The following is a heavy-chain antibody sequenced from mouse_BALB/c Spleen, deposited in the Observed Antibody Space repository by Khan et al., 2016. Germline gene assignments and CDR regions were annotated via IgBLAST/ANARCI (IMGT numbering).Heavy chain of an antibody. D-gene: IGHD3-1*01. Sequence: QIQLVQSGPELKKPGETVKISCKASGYTFTNYGMNWVKQAPGKGLKWMGWINTSTGEPTYAEEFKGRFAFSLDTSARTAYLQINNLNSEDTATDVGARTARATFAYWGQGTLGTVSA. CDR3: ARTARATFAY. CDR2: INTSTGEP. V-gene: IGHV9-3*02. CDR1: GYTFTNYG. J-gene: IGHJ3*01.